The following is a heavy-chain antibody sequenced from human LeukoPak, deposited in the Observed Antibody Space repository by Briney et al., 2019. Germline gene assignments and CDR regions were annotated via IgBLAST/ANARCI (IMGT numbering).Heavy chain of an antibody. V-gene: IGHV3-11*01. CDR3: AKDRHGSGSPTLYYYYGMDV. Sequence: GGSLRLSCAASGFTFSDFYMTWIRQAPGKGLEWVSYSSNGGSTIYYADSVKGRFTISRDNAKNSLYLQMNSLRAEDTALYYCAKDRHGSGSPTLYYYYGMDVWGQGTTVTVSS. CDR2: SSNGGSTI. J-gene: IGHJ6*02. D-gene: IGHD3-10*01. CDR1: GFTFSDFY.